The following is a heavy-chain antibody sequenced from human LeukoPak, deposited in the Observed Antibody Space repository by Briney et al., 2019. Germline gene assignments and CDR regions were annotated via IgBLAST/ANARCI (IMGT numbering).Heavy chain of an antibody. CDR3: ARGADYVNWFDP. J-gene: IGHJ5*02. CDR2: SNPNSGGT. Sequence: ASVKVSCKASGYTFTCYYMHWVRQAPGQGGEWMGWSNPNSGGTNYAQKCQGWVTMTRDTDISTDYMEMSRLRSDDTAVYYCARGADYVNWFDPWGQGTLVTVSS. V-gene: IGHV1-2*04. CDR1: GYTFTCYY. D-gene: IGHD4-17*01.